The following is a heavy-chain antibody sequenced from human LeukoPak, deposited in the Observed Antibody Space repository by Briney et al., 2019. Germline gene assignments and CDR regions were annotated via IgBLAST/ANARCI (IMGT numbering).Heavy chain of an antibody. CDR3: ARGGGSAARVVDC. V-gene: IGHV5-51*01. CDR2: IYPGDSDS. CDR1: GCSFTNYW. Sequence: GESLKISCKGSGCSFTNYWIAWVRQMPGKGLEWMGGIYPGDSDSRYSPSFQGQVTISADKSVSTAYLQWSSLEASDTAIYYCARGGGSAARVVDCWGQGTPVIVSS. J-gene: IGHJ4*02. D-gene: IGHD2-2*01.